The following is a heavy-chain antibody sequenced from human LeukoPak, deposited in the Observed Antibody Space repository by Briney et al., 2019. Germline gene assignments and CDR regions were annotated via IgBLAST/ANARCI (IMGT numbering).Heavy chain of an antibody. J-gene: IGHJ4*02. CDR1: GGAISNYF. Sequence: SETLSLTCTVSGGAISNYFWGWIRRPPGKGLEWIGYIYDTGSTNYNPSLKSRVTISVDTSKNQFSLRLSSVTAADTAVYYCARAGSGRLVFSLWGQGTLVTVSS. V-gene: IGHV4-59*01. CDR2: IYDTGST. CDR3: ARAGSGRLVFSL. D-gene: IGHD2-21*02.